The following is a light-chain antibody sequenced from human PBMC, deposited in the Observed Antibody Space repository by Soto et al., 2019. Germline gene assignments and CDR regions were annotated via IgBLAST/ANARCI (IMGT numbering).Light chain of an antibody. V-gene: IGKV1-5*03. Sequence: DIQMTQSPSTLSGSVGDRVTITCRASQTISSWLAWYQQKPGKAPNLLIYKASTLESGVPSRFSGSGSGTEFTLTISSLQPDDFATYYCQQYNSYSPRAFGQGTKVAIK. CDR1: QTISSW. CDR3: QQYNSYSPRA. J-gene: IGKJ1*01. CDR2: KAS.